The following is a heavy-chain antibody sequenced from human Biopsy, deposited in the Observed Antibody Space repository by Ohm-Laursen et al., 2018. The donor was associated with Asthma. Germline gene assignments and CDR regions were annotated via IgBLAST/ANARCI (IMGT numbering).Heavy chain of an antibody. J-gene: IGHJ3*02. CDR3: VRDGTDDAFDI. CDR2: ISKDASTQ. V-gene: IGHV3-30*01. Sequence: LSLTCASSGFSFSNFAIHWVRQAPGKGLEWVGVISKDASTQDYADSVKGRFTMARDNSKNTLDLQMNSLREEDTAVYYCVRDGTDDAFDIWGQGTVVSVSS. D-gene: IGHD1-1*01. CDR1: GFSFSNFA.